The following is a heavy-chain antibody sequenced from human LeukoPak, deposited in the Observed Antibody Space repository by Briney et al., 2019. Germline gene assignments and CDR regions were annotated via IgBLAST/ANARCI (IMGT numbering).Heavy chain of an antibody. Sequence: GGSLRLSCAASGFTFSSYAMSWVRQAPGKGLEWVSAISGSGGSTYYADSVKGRFTISRDNSKNTLYLQMNSLRAEDTAVYYCAKDHVSSAETRRVPAATIDYWGQGTLVTVS. V-gene: IGHV3-23*01. CDR2: ISGSGGST. CDR1: GFTFSSYA. J-gene: IGHJ4*02. D-gene: IGHD2-2*01. CDR3: AKDHVSSAETRRVPAATIDY.